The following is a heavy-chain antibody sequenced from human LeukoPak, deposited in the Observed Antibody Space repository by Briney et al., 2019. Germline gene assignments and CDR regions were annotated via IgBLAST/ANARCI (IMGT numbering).Heavy chain of an antibody. D-gene: IGHD3-16*01. CDR2: MSGSGDGT. CDR1: GFAFSNFA. V-gene: IGHV3-23*01. Sequence: GGSLRLSCAASGFAFSNFAMSWVRQAPGKGLEWVSAMSGSGDGTYYADSVKGRFTISRDNSKNTLYPQMNSLRAEDTAVYYCAKMMGQRLYDYCMDVWGKGTTVTVSS. CDR3: AKMMGQRLYDYCMDV. J-gene: IGHJ6*03.